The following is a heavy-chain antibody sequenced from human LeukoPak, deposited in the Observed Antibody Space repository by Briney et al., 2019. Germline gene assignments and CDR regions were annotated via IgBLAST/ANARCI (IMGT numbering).Heavy chain of an antibody. CDR2: INHSGST. V-gene: IGHV4-34*01. CDR3: ARVPITMIVVVTRHAFDI. CDR1: GGSFSGYY. D-gene: IGHD3-22*01. J-gene: IGHJ3*02. Sequence: PSETLSLTCAVYGGSFSGYYWSWIRQPPGKGLEWIGEINHSGSTNYNPSLKSRVTISVDTSKNQFPLKLSSVTAADTAVYYCARVPITMIVVVTRHAFDIWGQGTMVTVSS.